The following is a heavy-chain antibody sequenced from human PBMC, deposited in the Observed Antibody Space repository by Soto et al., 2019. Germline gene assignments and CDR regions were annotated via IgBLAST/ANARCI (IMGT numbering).Heavy chain of an antibody. Sequence: GGSLRLSCAASGFTFSSYAMIWVRQAPGKGLEWVSAISGSGGSTYYADSVKGRFTISRGNSKNTLYLQMNSLRAEDTAVYYCAKKQSITMIVVVIESGGFDYWGQGTLVTVSS. D-gene: IGHD3-22*01. CDR2: ISGSGGST. J-gene: IGHJ4*02. CDR3: AKKQSITMIVVVIESGGFDY. CDR1: GFTFSSYA. V-gene: IGHV3-23*01.